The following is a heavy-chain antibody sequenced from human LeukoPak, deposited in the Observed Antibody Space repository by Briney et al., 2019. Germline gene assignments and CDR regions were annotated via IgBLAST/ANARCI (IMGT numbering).Heavy chain of an antibody. CDR1: GASISSDKW. CDR3: ARAGVWLPAV. J-gene: IGHJ4*02. D-gene: IGHD3-9*01. CDR2: INHSGNT. Sequence: SGTLSPTCAVSGASISSDKWWSWVRQPPGKGLEWIGEINHSGNTNYSPSLKSRVTMSTDKSKNEFSLRLTSVTAADTAVYYCARAGVWLPAVWGQGTLVTVSS. V-gene: IGHV4-4*02.